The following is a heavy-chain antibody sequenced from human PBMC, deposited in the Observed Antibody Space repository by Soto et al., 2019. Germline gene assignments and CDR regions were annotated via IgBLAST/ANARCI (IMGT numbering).Heavy chain of an antibody. CDR2: INPSGGST. V-gene: IGHV1-46*01. J-gene: IGHJ3*02. CDR1: GYTFTSYY. D-gene: IGHD6-6*01. Sequence: ASVKVSCKASGYTFTSYYIHWVRQAPGQGLEWMGIINPSGGSTSYAQKFQGRVTMTRDTSTSTVYMELSSLRSEDTAAYYCARVTIAARPSDAFDTWGQGTIV. CDR3: ARVTIAARPSDAFDT.